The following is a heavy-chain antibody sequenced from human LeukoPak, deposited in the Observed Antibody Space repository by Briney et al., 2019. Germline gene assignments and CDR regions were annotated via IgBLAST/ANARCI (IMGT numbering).Heavy chain of an antibody. CDR3: ASGAIAASATDYFDY. CDR2: INPNSGGT. Sequence: ASVKVSCKASGYTFTGYYMHWVRQAPGQGLEWMGRINPNSGGTTYAQSFQGRVTMTRDTSISTAYMELSRLRSDDAAVYYCASGAIAASATDYFDYWGQGTLVTVSS. V-gene: IGHV1-2*02. D-gene: IGHD6-25*01. CDR1: GYTFTGYY. J-gene: IGHJ4*02.